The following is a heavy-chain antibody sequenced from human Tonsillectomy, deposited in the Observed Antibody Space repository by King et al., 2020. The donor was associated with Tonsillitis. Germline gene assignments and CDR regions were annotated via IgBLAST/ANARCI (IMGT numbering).Heavy chain of an antibody. D-gene: IGHD1-26*01. CDR3: ARSGYELPPNDRYYGMDV. Sequence: VQLVESGGGLVQPGGSLRLSCAASGFTFSSYSMNWVRQAPGKGLEWVSYISRSSNIIYYADSVRGRFTISRDNAKSSLYLQTNSLRAEDTAVYYCARSGYELPPNDRYYGMDVWGQGTTVTVSS. CDR1: GFTFSSYS. V-gene: IGHV3-48*04. J-gene: IGHJ6*02. CDR2: ISRSSNII.